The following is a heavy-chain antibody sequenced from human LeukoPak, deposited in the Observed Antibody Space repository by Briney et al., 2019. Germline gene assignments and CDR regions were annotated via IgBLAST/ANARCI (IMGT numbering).Heavy chain of an antibody. CDR2: ISSNGGST. CDR1: GFTFSSYA. CDR3: ARWGASDYYYYYMDV. J-gene: IGHJ6*03. D-gene: IGHD3-16*01. Sequence: PGGSLRLSCAASGFTFSSYAMHWVRQAPGKGLEYVSVISSNGGSTYSANSVKGRFTISRDNSKNTLYLQMGSLRAEDMAVYYCARWGASDYYYYYMDVGGKGTTVTVSS. V-gene: IGHV3-64*01.